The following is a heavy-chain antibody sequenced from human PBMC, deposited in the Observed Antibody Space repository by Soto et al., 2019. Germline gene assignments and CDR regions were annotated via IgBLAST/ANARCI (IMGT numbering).Heavy chain of an antibody. Sequence: QVQLVESGGGVVQPGRSLRLSCAASGFTFSSYGMHWVRQAPGKGLEWVAVIWYDGSNKYYAESVKGRFTISRDNSKNTLSLQMNNLRAEDTAVYYWARDYVSSGYPRYYFDYWGQGTLVTVSS. J-gene: IGHJ4*02. CDR3: ARDYVSSGYPRYYFDY. D-gene: IGHD3-22*01. CDR2: IWYDGSNK. CDR1: GFTFSSYG. V-gene: IGHV3-33*01.